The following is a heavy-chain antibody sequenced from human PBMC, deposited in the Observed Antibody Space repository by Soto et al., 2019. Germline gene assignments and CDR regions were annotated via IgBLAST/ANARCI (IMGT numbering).Heavy chain of an antibody. D-gene: IGHD2-15*01. Sequence: QVQLVQSGAEVKKPGSSVKVSCKASGGTFSIYTISWVRQAPGQGLEWMGGSANSAQKFQGRLTVTADETTRTVYVELSSLTSEDTAVYYCASEGHPDIAWFDPWGQGTLVSVSS. CDR2: GSA. V-gene: IGHV1-69*01. J-gene: IGHJ5*02. CDR1: GGTFSIYT. CDR3: ASEGHPDIAWFDP.